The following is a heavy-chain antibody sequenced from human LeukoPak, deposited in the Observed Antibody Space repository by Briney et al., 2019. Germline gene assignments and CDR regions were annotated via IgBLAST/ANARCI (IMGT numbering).Heavy chain of an antibody. CDR2: IFHTGST. V-gene: IGHV4-30-2*01. J-gene: IGHJ4*01. Sequence: SETLSLTCAVSGGSISSGGYSWSWIRQPPGKGLEWIGYIFHTGSTYYNPSLKSRVTIPMDTSKNQFSLKLTSVAAADTAVYYCARGDVGYFDYWGHGSLVTVSS. CDR1: GGSISSGGYS. CDR3: ARGDVGYFDY. D-gene: IGHD1-26*01.